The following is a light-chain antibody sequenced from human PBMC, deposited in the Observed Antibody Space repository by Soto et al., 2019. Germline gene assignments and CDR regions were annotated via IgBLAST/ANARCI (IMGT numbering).Light chain of an antibody. CDR3: SSYTTSNTYV. V-gene: IGLV2-18*02. CDR1: SSDVGSNR. CDR2: DVS. Sequence: QSALTQPPSVSGSPGQSVAISCTGTSSDVGSNRVSWYQQPPGSAPKLIIYDVSNRPSGIPDRFSGSKSANTASLTISGLQTEDEADYYCSSYTTSNTYVFGTGTKLTVL. J-gene: IGLJ1*01.